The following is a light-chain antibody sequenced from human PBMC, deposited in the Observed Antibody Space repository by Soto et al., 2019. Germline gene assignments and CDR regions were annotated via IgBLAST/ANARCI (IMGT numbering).Light chain of an antibody. CDR2: QTS. V-gene: IGKV3-11*01. CDR3: HQRQSWPRT. CDR1: QYNNTR. J-gene: IGKJ1*01. Sequence: EVVLSQCPAALSSFPGDRVTIFCRDSQYNNTRFAWYQHRPGQAPRLLIYQTSIRAAGIPARFSASGTGTDFTLTISDVQPEDFAVYYCHQRQSWPRTFGQGTKV.